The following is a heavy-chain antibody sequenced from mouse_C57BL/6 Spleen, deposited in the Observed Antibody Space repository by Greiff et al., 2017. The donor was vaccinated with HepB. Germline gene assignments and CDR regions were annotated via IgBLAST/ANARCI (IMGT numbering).Heavy chain of an antibody. V-gene: IGHV1-42*01. CDR3: ARWPDYGSSFYAMDY. J-gene: IGHJ4*01. D-gene: IGHD1-1*01. Sequence: VQLQQSGPELVKPGASVKISCKASGYSFTGYYMNWVKQSPEKSLEWIGEINPSTGGTTYNQKFKAKATLTVDKSSSTAYMQLKSLTSEDSAVYYCARWPDYGSSFYAMDYWGQGTSVTVSS. CDR2: INPSTGGT. CDR1: GYSFTGYY.